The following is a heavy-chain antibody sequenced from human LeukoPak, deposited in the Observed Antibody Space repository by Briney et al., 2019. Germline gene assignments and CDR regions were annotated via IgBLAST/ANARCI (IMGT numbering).Heavy chain of an antibody. Sequence: GGSLRLSCAASGFTFSSYAMHWVRQAPGKGLGWVAVISYDGSNKYYADSVKGRFTISRDNSKNTLYLQMNSLRAEDTAVYYCARKVGMATSDIWGQGTMVTVSS. CDR3: ARKVGMATSDI. D-gene: IGHD2-21*01. V-gene: IGHV3-30*04. CDR2: ISYDGSNK. CDR1: GFTFSSYA. J-gene: IGHJ3*02.